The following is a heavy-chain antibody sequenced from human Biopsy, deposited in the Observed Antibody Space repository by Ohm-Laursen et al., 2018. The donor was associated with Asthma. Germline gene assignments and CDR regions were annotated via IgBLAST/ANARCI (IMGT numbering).Heavy chain of an antibody. J-gene: IGHJ4*02. Sequence: SLRLSCTSSGFTFSSYAMSWVRQAPGKGLEWVSAISGSVGSTYYADSVKGRFTIFRDNSKNTLYLQMNSLSAEDTAVYYCAKDRDYDILTGPPGFDYWGQGTLVTVSS. D-gene: IGHD3-9*01. V-gene: IGHV3-23*01. CDR3: AKDRDYDILTGPPGFDY. CDR2: ISGSVGST. CDR1: GFTFSSYA.